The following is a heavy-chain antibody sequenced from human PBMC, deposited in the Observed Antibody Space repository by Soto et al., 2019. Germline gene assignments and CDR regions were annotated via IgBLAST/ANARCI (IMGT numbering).Heavy chain of an antibody. CDR3: AECSGANCYQPIDY. D-gene: IGHD2-15*01. V-gene: IGHV3-23*01. J-gene: IGHJ4*02. Sequence: EVQLLESGGGLVQPGGSLRLSCAASTFTFSNYAMTWVRLAPGKGLEWVSSISGSGGSTYYAVSVKGRFTISRDNSRSTLFLQMSSLRAEDTAVYYCAECSGANCYQPIDYWGQGTLITVSS. CDR1: TFTFSNYA. CDR2: ISGSGGST.